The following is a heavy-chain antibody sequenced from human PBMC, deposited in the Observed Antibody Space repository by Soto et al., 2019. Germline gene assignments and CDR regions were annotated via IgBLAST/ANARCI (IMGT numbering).Heavy chain of an antibody. CDR1: GGSISSSSYY. CDR3: ANLTVTIGLDAFDI. V-gene: IGHV4-39*01. D-gene: IGHD4-17*01. Sequence: QLQLQESGPGLVKPSETLSLTCTVSGGSISSSSYYWGWIRQPPGKGLEWIGSIYYSGSTYYNPSLKSRVTISVDTAENQFSVKLSSVTAADTAVYYCANLTVTIGLDAFDIWGQGTMVTVSS. J-gene: IGHJ3*02. CDR2: IYYSGST.